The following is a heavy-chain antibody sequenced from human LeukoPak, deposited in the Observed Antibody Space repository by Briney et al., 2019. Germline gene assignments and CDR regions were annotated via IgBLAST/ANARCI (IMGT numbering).Heavy chain of an antibody. CDR2: IYYSGYT. D-gene: IGHD3-22*01. Sequence: PSETLSLTCTVSGDSIRTSSYYWGWIRQPPGKGLEWIGSIYYSGYTYYNPSLKSRVAISMDTSKNQFSLKLTSVTAADTAVYYCARQFYHDSSGADYWGQGALVTVSS. CDR1: GDSIRTSSYY. V-gene: IGHV4-39*01. CDR3: ARQFYHDSSGADY. J-gene: IGHJ4*02.